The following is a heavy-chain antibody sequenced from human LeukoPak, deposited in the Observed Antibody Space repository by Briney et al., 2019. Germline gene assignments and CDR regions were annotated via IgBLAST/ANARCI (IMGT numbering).Heavy chain of an antibody. V-gene: IGHV1-69*13. CDR3: ARAELSLGYYYYYMDV. CDR2: IIPIFGTA. J-gene: IGHJ6*03. CDR1: RGTFSSYA. Sequence: SVKVSCKASRGTFSSYAISWVRQAPGQGLEWMGGIIPIFGTANYAQKFQGRVTITADESTSTAYMELSSLRSEDTAVYYRARAELSLGYYYYYMDVWGKGTTVTVSS. D-gene: IGHD3-16*01.